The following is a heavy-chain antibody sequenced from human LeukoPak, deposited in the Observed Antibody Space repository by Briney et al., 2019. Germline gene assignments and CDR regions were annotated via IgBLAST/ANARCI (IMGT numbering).Heavy chain of an antibody. Sequence: PGGSLRLSCAAFGFAFSDYSMNWVRQAPGKGLEWVSYISINSSIIYYADSLKGRFTISRDNSKNSLYLQMNSLRAEDTAVYYCARDWTDHGDAFDMWGEGTMVTVS. CDR2: ISINSSII. CDR1: GFAFSDYS. CDR3: ARDWTDHGDAFDM. V-gene: IGHV3-48*01. J-gene: IGHJ3*02. D-gene: IGHD3/OR15-3a*01.